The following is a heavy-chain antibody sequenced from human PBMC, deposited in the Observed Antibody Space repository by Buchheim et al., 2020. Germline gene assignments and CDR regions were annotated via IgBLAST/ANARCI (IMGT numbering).Heavy chain of an antibody. CDR1: GFTFSDVW. D-gene: IGHD2-15*01. Sequence: EVQLVESGGGLVKPGGCLRLSCAASGFTFSDVWMSWVRQAPGKGLEWVGRIKSKTAGETTDYAEPVKGRFSISRDDSKNTLYLRMSSLKTEDTAVYFCITGVVGAPYTFFWGQGTL. V-gene: IGHV3-15*01. CDR3: ITGVVGAPYTFF. CDR2: IKSKTAGETT. J-gene: IGHJ4*02.